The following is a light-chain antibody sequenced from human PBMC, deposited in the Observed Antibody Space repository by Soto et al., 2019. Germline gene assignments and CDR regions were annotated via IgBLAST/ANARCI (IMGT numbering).Light chain of an antibody. CDR3: QQYGSSPPYT. V-gene: IGKV3-20*01. Sequence: EVVLTQSPGTLSLSPGERATLSCRASQTVSNNYLAWYQQKPGQAPRLLIFGSSDRATGIPDRFSGSGSGTDFTLTISRLESVDFAVYYWQQYGSSPPYTFGQGTKLEIK. CDR1: QTVSNNY. CDR2: GSS. J-gene: IGKJ2*01.